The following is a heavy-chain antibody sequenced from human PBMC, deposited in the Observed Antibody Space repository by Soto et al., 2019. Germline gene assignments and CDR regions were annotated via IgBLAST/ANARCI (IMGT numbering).Heavy chain of an antibody. CDR2: IYHSGST. CDR3: ARLYCSGGSCYEPPLP. D-gene: IGHD2-15*01. J-gene: IGHJ5*02. CDR1: GGSISSSNW. Sequence: QVQLQESGPGLVKPSGTLSLTCAVSGGSISSSNWWSWVRQPPGKGLEWIGEIYHSGSTNYNPSLKIRATISVDKSKNQFSLNLSSVAAADTAVYYCARLYCSGGSCYEPPLPWGQGTLVTVSS. V-gene: IGHV4-4*02.